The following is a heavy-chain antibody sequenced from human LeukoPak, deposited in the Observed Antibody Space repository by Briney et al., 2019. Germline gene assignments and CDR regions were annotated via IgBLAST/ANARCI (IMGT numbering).Heavy chain of an antibody. CDR3: AKDAYGASRY. D-gene: IGHD3-16*01. J-gene: IGHJ4*02. CDR1: GFTFSSYA. CDR2: ISGSGGNT. V-gene: IGHV3-23*01. Sequence: TGGSLRLSCVASGFTFSSYAMSWVRQAPGKGLEWVSLISGSGGNTYYADSVKGRFTISRDNSKNTLYLQMNSLRAEDTAVYYCAKDAYGASRYWGQGTLVTVSS.